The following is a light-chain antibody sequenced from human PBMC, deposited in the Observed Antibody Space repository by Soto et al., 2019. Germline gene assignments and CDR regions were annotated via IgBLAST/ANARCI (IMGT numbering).Light chain of an antibody. CDR1: SSDVGGYNY. J-gene: IGLJ1*01. CDR2: DVS. Sequence: QSALTQARSVSGSPGQSVTISCTGTSSDVGGYNYVSWYQQHPGKAPKLMIYDVSKRPSGVPDRFSGSNSGNTASLTISGLQAEDEADYYCCSYAGSYTFGVFGTGTKVTVL. CDR3: CSYAGSYTFGV. V-gene: IGLV2-11*01.